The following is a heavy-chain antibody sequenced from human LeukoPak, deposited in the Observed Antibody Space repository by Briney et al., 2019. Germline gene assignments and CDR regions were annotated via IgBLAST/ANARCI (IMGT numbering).Heavy chain of an antibody. D-gene: IGHD2-2*01. Sequence: PGGSLRLSCAASGFTVSSNYMSWVRQAPGKGLEWVSVIYSGGSTYYADSVKGRFTISRDNAKNSLYLQMNSLRAEDTAVYYCARDWGDIVVVPAAMPFDYWGQGTLVTVSS. CDR3: ARDWGDIVVVPAAMPFDY. V-gene: IGHV3-53*01. CDR2: IYSGGST. J-gene: IGHJ4*02. CDR1: GFTVSSNY.